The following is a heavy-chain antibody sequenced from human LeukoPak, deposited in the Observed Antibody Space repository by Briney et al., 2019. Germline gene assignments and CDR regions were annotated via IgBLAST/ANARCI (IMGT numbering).Heavy chain of an antibody. CDR1: GYSISSGYY. J-gene: IGHJ4*02. Sequence: SETLSLTCTVSGYSISSGYYWGWIRQPPGKGLEWIGSIYHSGSTYYNPSLKSRVTISVDTSKNQFSLKLSSVTAADTAVYYCARGRSYNWNSRPFYYFDYWGQGTLVTVSS. V-gene: IGHV4-38-2*02. CDR3: ARGRSYNWNSRPFYYFDY. CDR2: IYHSGST. D-gene: IGHD1-7*01.